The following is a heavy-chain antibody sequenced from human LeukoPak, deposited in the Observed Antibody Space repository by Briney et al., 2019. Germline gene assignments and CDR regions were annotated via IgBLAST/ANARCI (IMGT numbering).Heavy chain of an antibody. CDR2: ISSSGSTI. CDR1: GFTFSDYY. CDR3: VFDGSGSYPSYYFDY. D-gene: IGHD3-10*01. V-gene: IGHV3-11*01. Sequence: GGSLRLSCAASGFTFSDYYMSWIRQAPGKGLEWVSYISSSGSTIYYADSVKGRFTISRDNAKNSLYLQMNSLRAEDTAVYYCVFDGSGSYPSYYFDYWGQGTLVTVSS. J-gene: IGHJ4*02.